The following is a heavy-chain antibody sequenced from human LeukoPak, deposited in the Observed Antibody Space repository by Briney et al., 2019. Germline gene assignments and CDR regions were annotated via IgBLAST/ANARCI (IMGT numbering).Heavy chain of an antibody. J-gene: IGHJ4*02. CDR1: GFTFSSYG. CDR3: ARKRGYKYGYDY. CDR2: IRYDGSNK. Sequence: GGSLRLSCAASGFTFSSYGMHWVRQAPGKGLEWVAFIRYDGSNKYYADSVKGRFTISRDNAKNSLYLQMNSLRAEDTAVYYCARKRGYKYGYDYWGQGALVTVSS. V-gene: IGHV3-30*02. D-gene: IGHD5-18*01.